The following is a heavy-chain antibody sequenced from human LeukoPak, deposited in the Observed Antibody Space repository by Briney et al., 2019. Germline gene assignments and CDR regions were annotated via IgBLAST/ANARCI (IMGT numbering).Heavy chain of an antibody. Sequence: PGGSLRLPCAASGFTFSSYSMNWVRQAPGKGLEWVSSISSSSSYIYYADSVKGRFTISRDNAKNSLYLQMNSLRAEDTAVYYCARDLSHIVVVTAIFDYWGQGTLVTVSS. V-gene: IGHV3-21*01. CDR1: GFTFSSYS. CDR2: ISSSSSYI. CDR3: ARDLSHIVVVTAIFDY. J-gene: IGHJ4*02. D-gene: IGHD2-21*02.